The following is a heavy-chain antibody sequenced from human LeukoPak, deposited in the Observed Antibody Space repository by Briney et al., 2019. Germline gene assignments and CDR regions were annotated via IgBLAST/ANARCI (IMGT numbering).Heavy chain of an antibody. CDR2: IRYDGSNK. D-gene: IGHD3-3*01. Sequence: PGGSLRLSCAASGFTFSSYGMHWVRQALGKGLEWVAFIRYDGSNKYYADSVKGRFTISRDNSKNTLYLQMNSLRAEDTAVYYCAKDQYDFWSGYLVYWGQGTLVTVSS. CDR1: GFTFSSYG. V-gene: IGHV3-30*02. CDR3: AKDQYDFWSGYLVY. J-gene: IGHJ4*02.